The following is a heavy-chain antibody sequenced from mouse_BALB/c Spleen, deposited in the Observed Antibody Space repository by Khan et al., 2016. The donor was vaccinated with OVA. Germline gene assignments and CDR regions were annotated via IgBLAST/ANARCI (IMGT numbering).Heavy chain of an antibody. V-gene: IGHV3-2*02. J-gene: IGHJ3*01. CDR1: GYSITSDYA. CDR2: ITYSSRT. Sequence: EVELVESGPGLVKPSQSLSLTCTVTGYSITSDYAWNWIRQFPGNRLGWMGYITYSSRTSYTPSLKSRISITRDTSKNQFFLQLNSVTIDDTATYYCSGGRAYWGQGTLVTVSA. CDR3: SGGRAY. D-gene: IGHD3-3*01.